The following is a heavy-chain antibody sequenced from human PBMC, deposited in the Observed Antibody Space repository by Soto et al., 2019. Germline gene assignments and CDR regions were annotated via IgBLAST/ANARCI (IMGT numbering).Heavy chain of an antibody. CDR3: ARGGTMVRGVILGYFDL. V-gene: IGHV3-13*01. J-gene: IGHJ2*01. CDR1: GFTFSTYD. CDR2: IGTTGDT. Sequence: EVQLVEYGGGLVQPGWSLRLSCAASGFTFSTYDMHWVRQATGKGLEWVSAIGTTGDTYYPGSVKSRFTISRENARNSLYLQMNSLRAGDTAVYYCARGGTMVRGVILGYFDLCGSGTLVTVSS. D-gene: IGHD3-10*01.